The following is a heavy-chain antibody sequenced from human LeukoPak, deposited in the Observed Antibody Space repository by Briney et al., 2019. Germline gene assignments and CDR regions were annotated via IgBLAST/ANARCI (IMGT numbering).Heavy chain of an antibody. CDR1: GFTFSSYA. CDR2: ITANGGRT. CDR3: ARQRAFDI. Sequence: PGGSLRLSCVASGFTFSSYAMNWVRQAPGKGLEWVSTITANGGRTYYADSVKGRFTISRDNAKNTLYLQMNSLRAEDTAVYYCARQRAFDIWGQGTMVTVSS. V-gene: IGHV3-23*01. J-gene: IGHJ3*02.